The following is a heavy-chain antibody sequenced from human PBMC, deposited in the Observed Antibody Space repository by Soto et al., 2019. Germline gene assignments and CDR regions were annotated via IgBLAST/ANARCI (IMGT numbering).Heavy chain of an antibody. J-gene: IGHJ4*02. D-gene: IGHD2-15*01. CDR3: ATNLGLGYCSGGSCYIFDY. CDR2: FDPEDGET. V-gene: IGHV1-24*01. Sequence: SVKVSCKVSGYTLTELSMHWVRQAPGKGLEWMGGFDPEDGETIYAQKFQGRVTMTEDTSTDTAYMELSSLRSEDTAVYYCATNLGLGYCSGGSCYIFDYWGQGTLVTVSS. CDR1: GYTLTELS.